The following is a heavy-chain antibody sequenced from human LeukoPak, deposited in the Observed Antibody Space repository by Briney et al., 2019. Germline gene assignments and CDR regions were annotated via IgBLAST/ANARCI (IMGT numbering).Heavy chain of an antibody. CDR3: ARAPVYYDSSGYYYVDAFDI. D-gene: IGHD3-22*01. Sequence: SETPSLTCTVSGGSISSSSYYWSWIRQPPGKGLEWIGYIFYSGSTNYNPSLKSRVTISVDTSKNQFSLKLSSVTAADTAVYYCARAPVYYDSSGYYYVDAFDIWGQGTMVTVSS. V-gene: IGHV4-61*01. J-gene: IGHJ3*02. CDR2: IFYSGST. CDR1: GGSISSSSYY.